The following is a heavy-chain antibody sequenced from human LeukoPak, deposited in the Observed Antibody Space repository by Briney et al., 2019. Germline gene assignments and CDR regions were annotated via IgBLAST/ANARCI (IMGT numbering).Heavy chain of an antibody. Sequence: SGGSLRLSCPASGFTFSIYSMSWVRQAPGEGLECLSAISGSGGSTYYADSVKGRFTISRDNSKNTLYLQMKSLRAEDTAVYYCAKDLETWLQLLPYFDYWGQGTLVTVSS. D-gene: IGHD5-24*01. CDR1: GFTFSIYS. J-gene: IGHJ4*02. V-gene: IGHV3-23*01. CDR2: ISGSGGST. CDR3: AKDLETWLQLLPYFDY.